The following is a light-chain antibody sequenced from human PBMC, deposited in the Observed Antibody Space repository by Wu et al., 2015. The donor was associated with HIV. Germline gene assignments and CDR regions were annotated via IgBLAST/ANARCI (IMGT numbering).Light chain of an antibody. Sequence: EIVLTQSPATLSLSPGERATLSCRASQSVSTYLAWYQHKPGQAPRLLIYDASNRATGIPGRFSGSGSGTDFSLTISRLEPEDFAVYYCQQYGSSSYTFGQGTKLEIK. J-gene: IGKJ2*01. CDR1: QSVSTY. CDR2: DAS. V-gene: IGKV3-11*01. CDR3: QQYGSSSYT.